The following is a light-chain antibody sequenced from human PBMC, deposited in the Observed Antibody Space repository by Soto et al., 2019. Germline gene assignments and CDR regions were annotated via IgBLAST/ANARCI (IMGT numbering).Light chain of an antibody. CDR1: QSISSW. CDR3: QQYNSYSWT. V-gene: IGKV1-5*01. Sequence: DIQITQSPSTLPASVGDRVTITCRASQSISSWLAWYQQKPGKAPKLLIYDASSLESGVPSRFSGSGSGTEFTLTISSLQPDDFATYYCQQYNSYSWTFGQGTKVDIK. CDR2: DAS. J-gene: IGKJ1*01.